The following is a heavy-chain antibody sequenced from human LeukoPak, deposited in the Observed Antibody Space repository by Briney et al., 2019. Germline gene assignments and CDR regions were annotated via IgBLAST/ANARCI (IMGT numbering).Heavy chain of an antibody. J-gene: IGHJ4*02. Sequence: ASVKVSCKVSGYTLTELSMHWVRQAPGKGLEWMGGFDPEDDETIYAQKFQGRVTMTEDTSTDTAYMELSSLRSEDTAVYYCATDLTYDYVWGSYPTDYWGQGTLVTVSS. V-gene: IGHV1-24*01. CDR2: FDPEDDET. CDR1: GYTLTELS. CDR3: ATDLTYDYVWGSYPTDY. D-gene: IGHD3-16*02.